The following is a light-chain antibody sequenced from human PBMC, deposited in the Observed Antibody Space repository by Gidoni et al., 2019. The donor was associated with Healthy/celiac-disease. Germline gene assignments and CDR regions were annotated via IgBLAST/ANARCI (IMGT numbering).Light chain of an antibody. CDR3: QQYNNWLYT. V-gene: IGKV3-15*01. CDR2: GAS. Sequence: ELVMTQSPATLSVSPGERAPLSCRASQSVSSNLAWYQQKPGQAPRLLIYGASTRATGIPARFSGSGSGTEFTLTISSLQSEDFAVYYCQQYNNWLYTFGQGTKLEIK. J-gene: IGKJ2*01. CDR1: QSVSSN.